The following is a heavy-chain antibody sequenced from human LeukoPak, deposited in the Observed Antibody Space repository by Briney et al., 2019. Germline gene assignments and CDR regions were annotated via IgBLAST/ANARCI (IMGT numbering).Heavy chain of an antibody. Sequence: GGSLRLSCAASGFTFTTYWMSWVRQPPGKGLEWVANIKQDGTEKYYVDSVKGRFTISRDNAKSSLYLQMNSLRAEDTAVYYCARVPPGPDSGWADYWGQGTLVTVSS. V-gene: IGHV3-7*01. CDR1: GFTFTTYW. CDR3: ARVPPGPDSGWADY. CDR2: IKQDGTEK. D-gene: IGHD6-19*01. J-gene: IGHJ4*02.